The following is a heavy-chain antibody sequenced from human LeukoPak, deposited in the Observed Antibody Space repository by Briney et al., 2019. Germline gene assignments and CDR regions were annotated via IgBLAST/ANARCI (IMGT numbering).Heavy chain of an antibody. Sequence: ASVKVSCKASGYTFTSYGICWVRQAPGQGLEWMGWISAYNGNTNYAQKVQGRVTMTTDTSTSTAYMELRSLRSDDTAVYYCARDPRSRQPSYDAFDIWGQGTMVTVSS. CDR3: ARDPRSRQPSYDAFDI. CDR2: ISAYNGNT. CDR1: GYTFTSYG. J-gene: IGHJ3*02. D-gene: IGHD1-1*01. V-gene: IGHV1-18*01.